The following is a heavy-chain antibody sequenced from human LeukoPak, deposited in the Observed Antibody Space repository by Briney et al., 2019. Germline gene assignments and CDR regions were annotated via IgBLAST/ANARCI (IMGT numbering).Heavy chain of an antibody. Sequence: SGTLSLTCAVSGVSISSSNWWSWVRQPPGKGLEWIGEIYHSGSTNYNPSLKSRVTISVDKSKNQFSLKLSSVTAADTAVYYCARVGSMVRGVIGYFDYWGQGTLVTVSS. CDR3: ARVGSMVRGVIGYFDY. D-gene: IGHD3-10*01. CDR2: IYHSGST. J-gene: IGHJ4*02. CDR1: GVSISSSNW. V-gene: IGHV4-4*02.